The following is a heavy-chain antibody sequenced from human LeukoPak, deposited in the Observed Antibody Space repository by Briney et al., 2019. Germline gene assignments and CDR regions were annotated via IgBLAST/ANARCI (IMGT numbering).Heavy chain of an antibody. D-gene: IGHD3-3*01. CDR2: IYHSGST. Sequence: PSETLSLTCTVSGGSISSGGYYWSWIRQPPGKGLEWIGYIYHSGSTYHNPSLKSRVTISVDTSKNQFSLKLSSVTAADTAVYYCAKSGVDAFDIWGQGTMVTVSS. CDR1: GGSISSGGYY. V-gene: IGHV4-30-2*05. J-gene: IGHJ3*02. CDR3: AKSGVDAFDI.